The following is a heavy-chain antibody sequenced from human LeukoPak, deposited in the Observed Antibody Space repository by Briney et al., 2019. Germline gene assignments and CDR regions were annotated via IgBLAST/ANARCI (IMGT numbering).Heavy chain of an antibody. D-gene: IGHD2-2*01. J-gene: IGHJ4*02. Sequence: ASVKVSCKASGYTFTGYYMHWVRQAPGQGLEWMGWSNPNSGGTNYAQKFQGRVTMTRDTSISTAYMELSRLRSDDTAVYYCARGGGVVVVPAAIPDDYWGQGTLVTVSS. V-gene: IGHV1-2*02. CDR1: GYTFTGYY. CDR2: SNPNSGGT. CDR3: ARGGGVVVVPAAIPDDY.